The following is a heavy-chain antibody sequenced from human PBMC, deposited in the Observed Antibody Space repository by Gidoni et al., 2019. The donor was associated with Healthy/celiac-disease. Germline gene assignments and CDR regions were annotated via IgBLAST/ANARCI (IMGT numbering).Heavy chain of an antibody. Sequence: QVQLVESGGGVVQPGRSLRLSCAASGFTFSSYGMHWVRQAPGKGLEWVAVIWYDGSNKYYADSVKGRFTISRDNSKNTLYLQMNSLRAEDTAVYYCARATLRLGELSGFWGQGTLVTVSS. CDR1: GFTFSSYG. V-gene: IGHV3-33*01. J-gene: IGHJ4*02. D-gene: IGHD3-16*02. CDR3: ARATLRLGELSGF. CDR2: IWYDGSNK.